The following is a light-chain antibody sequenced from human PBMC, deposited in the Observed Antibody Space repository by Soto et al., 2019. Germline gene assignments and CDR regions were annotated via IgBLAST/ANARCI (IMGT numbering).Light chain of an antibody. CDR1: QPVGTN. CDR2: GAS. Sequence: EIVTTQSPATVSVSPGETSTLSFRASQPVGTNLAWYQQRPGQAPRLLIYGASTRATGVPARFSGSGSGTEFTLTISSLQPDDFATYYCQQYNSYWTFGQGTKVDIK. J-gene: IGKJ1*01. V-gene: IGKV3-15*01. CDR3: QQYNSYWT.